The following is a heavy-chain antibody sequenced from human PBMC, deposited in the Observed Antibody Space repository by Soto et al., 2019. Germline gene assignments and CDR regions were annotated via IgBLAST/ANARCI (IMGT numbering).Heavy chain of an antibody. CDR2: INPNSGGT. V-gene: IGHV1-2*02. J-gene: IGHJ4*02. D-gene: IGHD3-22*01. CDR1: GYTFTAYY. Sequence: ASVKVSCKTSGYTFTAYYIHWVRQAPGQGLEWMGRINPNSGGTNYAQRFQGTITMTRDTSISTAYMELSRLTSDDTAVYYCARISEYYDSSTYYDLLHWGQGTRVTVS. CDR3: ARISEYYDSSTYYDLLH.